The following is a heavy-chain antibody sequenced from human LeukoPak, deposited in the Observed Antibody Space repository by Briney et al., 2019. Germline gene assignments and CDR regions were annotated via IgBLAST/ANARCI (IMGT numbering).Heavy chain of an antibody. CDR2: ISSISSYI. V-gene: IGHV3-21*01. CDR3: ARLDYYDSSGYPYFQH. CDR1: GFTFSSYS. D-gene: IGHD3-22*01. Sequence: GGSLRLSCAASGFTFSSYSMNWVRQAPGKGLEWVSSISSISSYIYYADSVKGRFTISRDNAKNSLYLQMNSLRAEDTAVYYCARLDYYDSSGYPYFQHWGQGTLVTVSS. J-gene: IGHJ1*01.